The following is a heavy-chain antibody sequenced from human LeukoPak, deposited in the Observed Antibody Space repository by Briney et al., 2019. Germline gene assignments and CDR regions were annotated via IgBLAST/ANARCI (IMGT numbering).Heavy chain of an antibody. D-gene: IGHD3-9*01. CDR1: GGSISSGSYY. J-gene: IGHJ4*02. Sequence: SQTLSLTCTVSGGSISSGSYYWSWIRQPPGKGLEWIGYIYYSGSTNYNPSLKSRVTISVDTSKNQFSLKLSSVTAADTAVYYCARVRYFDWLLVDYWGQGTLVTVSS. V-gene: IGHV4-61*01. CDR3: ARVRYFDWLLVDY. CDR2: IYYSGST.